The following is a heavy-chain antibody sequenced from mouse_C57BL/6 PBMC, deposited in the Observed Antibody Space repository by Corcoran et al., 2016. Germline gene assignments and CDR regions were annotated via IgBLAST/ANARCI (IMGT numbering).Heavy chain of an antibody. V-gene: IGHV9-3*01. J-gene: IGHJ3*01. CDR1: GYTFTTYG. CDR3: ARGIYYGNYEFAY. Sequence: QIQLVQSGPELKKPGETVKISSKASGYTFTTYGMSWVKQAPGKGLKWMVWINTYSGVPTYADDFKGRFAFSLETSDSTAYLQINNLKNEDTATYFCARGIYYGNYEFAYWRQGTLVTVSA. D-gene: IGHD2-1*01. CDR2: INTYSGVP.